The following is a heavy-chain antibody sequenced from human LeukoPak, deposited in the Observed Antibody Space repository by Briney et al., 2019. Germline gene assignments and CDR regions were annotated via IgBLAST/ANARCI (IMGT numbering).Heavy chain of an antibody. CDR3: ATYVRWVIAAAGPGAFDI. CDR2: FDPEDGET. V-gene: IGHV1-24*01. D-gene: IGHD6-13*01. Sequence: ASVKVSCKVSGYTLTELSMHWVRQAPGKGLEWMGGFDPEDGETIYAQKFQGRVTMTEDTSTDTAYMELSSLRSGDTAVYYCATYVRWVIAAAGPGAFDIWGQGTMVTVSS. J-gene: IGHJ3*02. CDR1: GYTLTELS.